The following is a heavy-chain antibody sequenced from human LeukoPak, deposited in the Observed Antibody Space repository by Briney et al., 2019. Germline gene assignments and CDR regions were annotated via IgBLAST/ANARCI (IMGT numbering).Heavy chain of an antibody. CDR1: GFTFSSYW. V-gene: IGHV3-7*01. Sequence: GGSLRLSCAASGFTFSSYWMSWVRHAPGKGLEWVANIKQDGSEKYYVDSVKGRFTISRDNAKNSLYLQMNSLRAEDTAVYYCARAKGSYYYGMDVWGQGTTVTVSS. J-gene: IGHJ6*02. CDR3: ARAKGSYYYGMDV. CDR2: IKQDGSEK.